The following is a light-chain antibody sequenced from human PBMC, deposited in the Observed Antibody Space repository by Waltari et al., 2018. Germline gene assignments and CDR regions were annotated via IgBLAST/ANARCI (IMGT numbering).Light chain of an antibody. CDR2: EVN. V-gene: IGLV2-23*02. CDR1: SNDVGYYNL. J-gene: IGLJ2*01. CDR3: CSYTGSSWI. Sequence: QSALTQPASVSGCPGQSITLSCTGPSNDVGYYNLVSWYQQHPGKAPNLIIYEVNKWPSGLSNRFSGSKSGNTATLTISGLQTEDEADYYCCSYTGSSWIFGGGTKLTVL.